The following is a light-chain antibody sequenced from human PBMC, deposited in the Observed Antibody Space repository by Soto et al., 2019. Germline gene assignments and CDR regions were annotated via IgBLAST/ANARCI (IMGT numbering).Light chain of an antibody. CDR1: QSINTY. V-gene: IGKV1-39*01. J-gene: IGKJ2*01. Sequence: DTQMTQSPSSLSASVGDRVTITCRASQSINTYLNWYQQKSGEAPNLLIYAASSLQSGVPPRLSGSGSETHFTLTINSLQPEDFATYYCQQTASTPYTFGQGT. CDR3: QQTASTPYT. CDR2: AAS.